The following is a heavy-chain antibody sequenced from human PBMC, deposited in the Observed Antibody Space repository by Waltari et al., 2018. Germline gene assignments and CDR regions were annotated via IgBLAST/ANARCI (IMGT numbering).Heavy chain of an antibody. J-gene: IGHJ5*02. CDR2: SHYSGNT. CDR3: ASGAYWFDP. D-gene: IGHD3-10*01. CDR1: GGSITSYY. V-gene: IGHV4-59*01. Sequence: QVQLQESGPGRVKPSETLSLTCSVSGGSITSYYWAWIRQPPGKGLEWIAYSHYSGNTYYNPSLKSRVTMTLDTSKNQFSLELTSVTAADTAVYYCASGAYWFDPWGQGTLVTVSS.